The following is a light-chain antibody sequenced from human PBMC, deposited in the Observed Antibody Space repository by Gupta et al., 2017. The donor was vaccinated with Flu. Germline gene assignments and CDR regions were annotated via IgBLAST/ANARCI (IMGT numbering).Light chain of an antibody. Sequence: QTVVTQEPSLTVSPGGTVTLTCASSTGEVTTNNFATWFQQKPGQVPRALIYNTDNRHSWTPARFSGSVLGGKAALTLTDVQPEDEADYYCLLYRARVWVFGGGTKLTVL. V-gene: IGLV7-43*01. CDR1: TGEVTTNNF. CDR3: LLYRARVWV. CDR2: NTD. J-gene: IGLJ3*02.